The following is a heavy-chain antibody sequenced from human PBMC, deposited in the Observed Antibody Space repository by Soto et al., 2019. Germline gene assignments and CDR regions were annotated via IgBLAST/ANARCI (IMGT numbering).Heavy chain of an antibody. CDR1: GGSISSGGYY. CDR3: ARYSGYDYRFDY. J-gene: IGHJ4*02. D-gene: IGHD5-12*01. CDR2: IYYSGST. V-gene: IGHV4-31*03. Sequence: SETLSLTCTVSGGSISSGGYYWSWIRQHPGKGLEWIGYIYYSGSTYYNPSLKSRVTISVDTSKNQFSLKLSSVTAADTAVYYCARYSGYDYRFDYWGQGTLVTVSS.